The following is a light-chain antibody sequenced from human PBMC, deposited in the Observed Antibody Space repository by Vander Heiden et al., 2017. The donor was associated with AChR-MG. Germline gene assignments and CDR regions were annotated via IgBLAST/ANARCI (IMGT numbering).Light chain of an antibody. CDR1: QSVSSY. CDR3: QQRSNWSPLT. Sequence: EIVLTQSPATLSLSPGERATLSCRASQSVSSYLAWYQQKPGQAPRLLIYDASNSGTGITARISSSGCGTKVTTTISSIVHEDVAVDYCQQRSNWSPLTFGGGTQVEIK. CDR2: DAS. J-gene: IGKJ4*01. V-gene: IGKV3-11*01.